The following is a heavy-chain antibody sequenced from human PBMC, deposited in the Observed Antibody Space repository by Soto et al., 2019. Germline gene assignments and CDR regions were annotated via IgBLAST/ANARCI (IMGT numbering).Heavy chain of an antibody. J-gene: IGHJ4*02. D-gene: IGHD6-19*01. CDR1: GFTFSSYA. Sequence: EVQLLESGGGLVQPGGSLRLSCAASGFTFSSYAMSWVRQAPGKGLECVSAISGSGGSTYYADSVKGRFTISRDNSKNTLYLQMTSLRAEDTAVYYCARRFSSGVSLYWGQGTLVTVSS. CDR3: ARRFSSGVSLY. CDR2: ISGSGGST. V-gene: IGHV3-23*01.